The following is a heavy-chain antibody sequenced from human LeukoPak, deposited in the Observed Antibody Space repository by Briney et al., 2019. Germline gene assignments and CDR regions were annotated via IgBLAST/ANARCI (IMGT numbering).Heavy chain of an antibody. CDR1: GFTFSDFW. V-gene: IGHV3-7*01. Sequence: GGSLRLSCAASGFTFSDFWMTWVRQAPGKGLESVAYIKEDGSDKYYGDSVRGRFTISRDNAKSSLDLQMRSLRVEDTAVYYCARPRRGNSGDFFDLWGPGNLVTVSS. J-gene: IGHJ4*02. CDR2: IKEDGSDK. D-gene: IGHD4-23*01. CDR3: ARPRRGNSGDFFDL.